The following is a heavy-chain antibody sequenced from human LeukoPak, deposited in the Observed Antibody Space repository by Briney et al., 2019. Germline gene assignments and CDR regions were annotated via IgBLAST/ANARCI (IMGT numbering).Heavy chain of an antibody. CDR1: GYTFTSYG. J-gene: IGHJ4*02. CDR2: ISPDKGET. V-gene: IGHV1-18*01. CDR3: ARDWGAERIITDY. Sequence: ASVKVSCKASGYTFTSYGISWVRQAPGQGLEWMGWISPDKGETDYAQRFKGRITMTSDKSTNTGYMELRNLRSDDTAMYYCARDWGAERIITDYWGQGTLVTVSS. D-gene: IGHD2/OR15-2a*01.